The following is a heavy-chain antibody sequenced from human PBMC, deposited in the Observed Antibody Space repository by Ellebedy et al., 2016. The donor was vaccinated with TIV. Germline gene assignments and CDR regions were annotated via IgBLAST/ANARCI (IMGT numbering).Heavy chain of an antibody. V-gene: IGHV4-38-2*02. Sequence: MPSETLSLTCTVSGYSISRGYYWGWIRQPPGKGLEWIGNIYHGGNTYYNPSLKNRVTISVDTSKNQFSLKLSSVTAADTAVYYCARLEYSSSSYYYGMDVWGQGTTVTVSS. CDR1: GYSISRGYY. J-gene: IGHJ6*02. D-gene: IGHD6-6*01. CDR3: ARLEYSSSSYYYGMDV. CDR2: IYHGGNT.